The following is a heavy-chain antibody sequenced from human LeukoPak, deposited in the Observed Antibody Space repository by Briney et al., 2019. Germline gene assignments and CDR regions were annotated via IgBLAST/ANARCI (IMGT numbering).Heavy chain of an antibody. D-gene: IGHD6-13*01. CDR1: GFTFSSYS. J-gene: IGHJ4*02. Sequence: GGSLRLSCAASGFTFSSYSMNWVRQAPGEGLEWVSSIRSSRSYIYYADSVKGRFTIPRDKAKNSLYLQMNSLRAEDTAVYYCARDRSWPYYFDYWGQGPLVTVSS. V-gene: IGHV3-21*01. CDR3: ARDRSWPYYFDY. CDR2: IRSSRSYI.